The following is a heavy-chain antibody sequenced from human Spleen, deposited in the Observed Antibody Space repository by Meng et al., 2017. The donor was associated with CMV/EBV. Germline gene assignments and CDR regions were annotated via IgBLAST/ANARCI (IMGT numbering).Heavy chain of an antibody. CDR2: IYYSGST. D-gene: IGHD6-6*01. Sequence: QGSGPGTVKPSATLSLTCTVSGGAISSRSYYWGWIRQPPGKGLEWIGSIYYSGSTYYNPSLKSRVTISVDTSKNQFSLKLSSVTTADTAVYYCARTFSSSSNYFDYWGQGTLVTVSS. V-gene: IGHV4-39*07. CDR3: ARTFSSSSNYFDY. J-gene: IGHJ4*02. CDR1: GGAISSRSYY.